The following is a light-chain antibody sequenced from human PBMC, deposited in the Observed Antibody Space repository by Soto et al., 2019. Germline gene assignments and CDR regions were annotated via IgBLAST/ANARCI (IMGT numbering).Light chain of an antibody. CDR3: QQYDNKPPIT. Sequence: EIVMTQSPATLSVSPGERATLSCRASQSVSSNLAWYQQKPGQAPRLLIYATSTRATGIPDRFRGSGSGTEFSLTISSLQSEDFAVYHCQQYDNKPPITLGQGTRLEIK. V-gene: IGKV3-15*01. J-gene: IGKJ5*01. CDR2: ATS. CDR1: QSVSSN.